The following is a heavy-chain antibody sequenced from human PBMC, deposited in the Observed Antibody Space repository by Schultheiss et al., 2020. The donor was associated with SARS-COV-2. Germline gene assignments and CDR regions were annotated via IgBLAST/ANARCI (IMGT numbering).Heavy chain of an antibody. CDR3: ARAFFDY. Sequence: SETLSLTCTVSGGSISSYYWSWIRQPPGKGLEWIGYIFYSGSTNYNPSLKSRVTISIDTSKNQFSLKLSSVTAADTAVYYCARAFFDYWGQGTLVTVAS. J-gene: IGHJ4*02. CDR2: IFYSGST. CDR1: GGSISSYY. V-gene: IGHV4-59*01.